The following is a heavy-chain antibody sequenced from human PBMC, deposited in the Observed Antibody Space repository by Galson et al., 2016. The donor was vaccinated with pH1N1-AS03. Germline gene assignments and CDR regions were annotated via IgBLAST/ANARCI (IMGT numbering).Heavy chain of an antibody. CDR2: ISGGGSSI. V-gene: IGHV3-23*01. D-gene: IGHD3-16*01. CDR1: GFSFGNYA. J-gene: IGHJ2*01. CDR3: AKDSLLITVIWGHWFFDL. Sequence: SLRLSCAASGFSFGNYAMAWVRQAPGKGLEWVSTISGGGSSIHDADSVRGRFTISRDNSANTLYLEMSSLRVEDTAVYFCAKDSLLITVIWGHWFFDLWGRGTLVTVSS.